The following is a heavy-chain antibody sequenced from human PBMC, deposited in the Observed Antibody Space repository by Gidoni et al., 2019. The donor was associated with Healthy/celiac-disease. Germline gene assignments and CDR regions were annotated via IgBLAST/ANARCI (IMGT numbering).Heavy chain of an antibody. D-gene: IGHD6-19*01. J-gene: IGHJ1*01. CDR3: ATGGGSNSCWYLQY. V-gene: IGHV3-33*01. Sequence: QVQLVESGGVVVQPGRSLRLSCAAIGFPFSSYGMHWVRQAPVKGLAWVAVIWYEGSNKEYADSVKGQFTISRDNSKNTLYLQMNSLRAEDTAVYYCATGGGSNSCWYLQYWGQGTLVTVSS. CDR2: IWYEGSNK. CDR1: GFPFSSYG.